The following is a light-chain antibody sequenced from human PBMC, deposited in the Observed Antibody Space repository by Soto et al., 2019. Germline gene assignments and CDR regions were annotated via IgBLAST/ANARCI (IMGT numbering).Light chain of an antibody. CDR3: AAWDDSLNCPL. CDR1: TSNVGNNG. V-gene: IGLV1-36*01. Sequence: QSVLTQPPSASGTPGQRVTISCSGITSNVGNNGVNWYHQLPGKTPNLLIYYDDLLPPGVSDRFSGYKSGTSASLAISGLHAEEEADYYCAAWDDSLNCPLFGGGTKLTVL. CDR2: YDD. J-gene: IGLJ2*01.